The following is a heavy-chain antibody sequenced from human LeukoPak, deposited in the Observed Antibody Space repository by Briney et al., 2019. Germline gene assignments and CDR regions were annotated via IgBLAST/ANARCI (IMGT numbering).Heavy chain of an antibody. D-gene: IGHD2-2*01. V-gene: IGHV5-51*01. CDR2: IYPGDSGT. J-gene: IGHJ3*02. CDR1: AFTFTNYW. CDR3: ARRRYCNSTSCYEGAFDI. Sequence: GESLKSSCEGSAFTFTNYWIAWVRQMPGKGLEWMGIIYPGDSGTRYSPSFQGQVTISADKSISTAYLQWSSLKASDTAIYYCARRRYCNSTSCYEGAFDIWGQGTMVTVSS.